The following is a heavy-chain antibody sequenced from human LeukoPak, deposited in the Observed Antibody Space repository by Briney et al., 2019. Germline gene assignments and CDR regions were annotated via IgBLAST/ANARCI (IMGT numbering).Heavy chain of an antibody. V-gene: IGHV1-46*01. CDR1: GYTFTSYY. CDR2: INPSGGSI. D-gene: IGHD6-19*01. CDR3: ASHSSGWQQTYFDY. Sequence: GASVTVSCEASGYTFTSYYIHWVRQAPGQGLEWMGRINPSGGSIAYAQKFQGRVSMTRDTSTSTVHMELSSLRSEDTAVYYCASHSSGWQQTYFDYWGQGTLVTVSS. J-gene: IGHJ4*02.